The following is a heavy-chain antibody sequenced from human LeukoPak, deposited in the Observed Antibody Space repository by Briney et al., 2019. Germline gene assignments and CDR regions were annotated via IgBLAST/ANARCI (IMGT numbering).Heavy chain of an antibody. CDR2: INPNSGGT. D-gene: IGHD1-1*01. J-gene: IGHJ4*02. CDR1: GYTFTGYQ. Sequence: ASVKVSCKASGYTFTGYQMHWVRQAPGQGLEWMGWINPNSGGTNYAQKFQGRGTMTRDTSISTAYMELSRLRSDDTAVYYCARAAPSRQSDYWGQGTLVTVSS. V-gene: IGHV1-2*02. CDR3: ARAAPSRQSDY.